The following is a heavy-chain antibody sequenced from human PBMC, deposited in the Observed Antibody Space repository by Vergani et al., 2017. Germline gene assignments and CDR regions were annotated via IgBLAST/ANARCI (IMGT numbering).Heavy chain of an antibody. V-gene: IGHV1-2*02. Sequence: QVQLEQSGAEVKKPGASVKVSCKASGYTFTGYYMHWVRQAPGQGLEWMGWINPNSGGTNYAQKFQGRVTMTRDTSISTAYMELSRLRSDDTAVYYCARISWSGYYAGYFDYWGQGTLVTVSS. CDR2: INPNSGGT. D-gene: IGHD3-3*01. J-gene: IGHJ4*02. CDR1: GYTFTGYY. CDR3: ARISWSGYYAGYFDY.